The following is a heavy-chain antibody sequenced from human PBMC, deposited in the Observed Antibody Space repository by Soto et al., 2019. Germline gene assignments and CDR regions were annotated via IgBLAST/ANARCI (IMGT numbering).Heavy chain of an antibody. D-gene: IGHD1-1*01. CDR1: GYTLTELS. CDR3: ATLAHMEPTWFDP. V-gene: IGHV1-24*01. Sequence: ASVKVSCRVSGYTLTELSMHWVRQAPGKGLEWMGGFDPEDGETIYAQKFQGRVTMTEDTSTDTAYMELSSLRSEDTAVYYCATLAHMEPTWFDPCGQGTLVTVCS. J-gene: IGHJ5*02. CDR2: FDPEDGET.